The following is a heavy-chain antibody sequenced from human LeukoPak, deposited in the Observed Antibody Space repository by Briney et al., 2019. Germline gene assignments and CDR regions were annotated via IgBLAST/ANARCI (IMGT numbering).Heavy chain of an antibody. CDR2: INPSGGST. CDR3: ARDNDSRDPPHFDY. J-gene: IGHJ4*02. V-gene: IGHV1-46*01. D-gene: IGHD3-16*01. CDR1: GYTFTSYY. Sequence: ASVKVSCKASGYTFTSYYIHWVRQAPGQGLEWMGIINPSGGSTTYAQKFQGRVTMTRDMSTRTLYMELSSLRSEDTAFYYCARDNDSRDPPHFDYWGQGTLVTVSS.